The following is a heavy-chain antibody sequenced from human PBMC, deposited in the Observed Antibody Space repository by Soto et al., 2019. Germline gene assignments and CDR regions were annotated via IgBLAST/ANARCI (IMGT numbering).Heavy chain of an antibody. D-gene: IGHD3-22*01. CDR2: IWYDGSNK. V-gene: IGHV3-33*01. CDR3: ARAYDSSGYYFTSAEYFQH. CDR1: GFTFSSYG. J-gene: IGHJ1*01. Sequence: SLRLSCAASGFTFSSYGMHWVRQAPGKGLEWVAVIWYDGSNKYYADSVKGRFTISRDNSKNTLYLQMNSLRAEDTAVYYCARAYDSSGYYFTSAEYFQHWGQGTLVTVSS.